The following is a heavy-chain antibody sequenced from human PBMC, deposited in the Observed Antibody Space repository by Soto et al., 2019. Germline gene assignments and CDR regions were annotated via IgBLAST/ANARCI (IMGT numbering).Heavy chain of an antibody. CDR3: ARHRRGYSGYDYRHDAFDI. CDR1: GYSFTSYW. J-gene: IGHJ3*02. V-gene: IGHV5-51*01. Sequence: GESLKISCKGSGYSFTSYWIGWVRQMPGKGLEWMGIIYPGDSDTRYSPSFQGQVTISADKSISTAYLQWSSLKASDTAMYYCARHRRGYSGYDYRHDAFDIWGQGTMVTVSS. D-gene: IGHD5-12*01. CDR2: IYPGDSDT.